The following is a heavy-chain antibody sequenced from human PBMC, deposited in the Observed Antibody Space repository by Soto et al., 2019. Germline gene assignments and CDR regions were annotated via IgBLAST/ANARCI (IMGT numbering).Heavy chain of an antibody. V-gene: IGHV3-21*01. J-gene: IGHJ6*02. D-gene: IGHD4-4*01. Sequence: SLRLCCAASGFTFSSYSMNWVRQAPGKGLEWVSSISSSSSYIYYSDSVKGRFTISRDNAKNSLYLQMNSLRAEDTAVYYCARDPRSNYPTQYYYYGMDVWGQGTTVTVSS. CDR3: ARDPRSNYPTQYYYYGMDV. CDR1: GFTFSSYS. CDR2: ISSSSSYI.